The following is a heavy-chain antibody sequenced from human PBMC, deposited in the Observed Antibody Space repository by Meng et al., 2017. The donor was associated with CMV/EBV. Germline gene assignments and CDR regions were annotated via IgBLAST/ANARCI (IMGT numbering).Heavy chain of an antibody. D-gene: IGHD6-13*01. CDR2: ISWNSGSI. J-gene: IGHJ5*02. Sequence: GGSLRLSCAASGFTFDDYAMHWVRQAPGKGLEWVSGISWNSGSIGYADSVKDRFTTSRDNAKNSLYLQMNSLRAEDTALYYCAKGIAAAVPNWFDPWGQGTLVTVSS. CDR3: AKGIAAAVPNWFDP. CDR1: GFTFDDYA. V-gene: IGHV3-9*01.